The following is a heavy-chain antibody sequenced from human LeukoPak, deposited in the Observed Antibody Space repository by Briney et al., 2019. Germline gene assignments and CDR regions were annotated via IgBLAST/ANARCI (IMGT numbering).Heavy chain of an antibody. D-gene: IGHD3-22*01. V-gene: IGHV4-59*12. Sequence: SETLSLTCTVSGGSISSYYWSWIRQPPGKGLEWIGYIYYSGSTNYNPSLKSRVTISVDKSKNQFSLKLSSVTAADTAVYYCATMMRDYFDYWGQETLVTVSS. CDR3: ATMMRDYFDY. J-gene: IGHJ4*02. CDR2: IYYSGST. CDR1: GGSISSYY.